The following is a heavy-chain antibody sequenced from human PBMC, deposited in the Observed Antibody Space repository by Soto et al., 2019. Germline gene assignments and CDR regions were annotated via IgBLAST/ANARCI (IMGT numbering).Heavy chain of an antibody. CDR2: ISHKSRTT. V-gene: IGHV3-48*02. Sequence: WGSLRLSCAGSGCTFSNYTMNWVRQPPGKGLEWVSYISHKSRTTYHSDSLKGRCTISRDNAQNSLYLQMNSLTDDDTAIYCGPRATYSSTTVNIMDYWGRGTRVTASS. CDR3: PRATYSSTTVNIMDY. J-gene: IGHJ4*03. D-gene: IGHD4-4*01. CDR1: GCTFSNYT.